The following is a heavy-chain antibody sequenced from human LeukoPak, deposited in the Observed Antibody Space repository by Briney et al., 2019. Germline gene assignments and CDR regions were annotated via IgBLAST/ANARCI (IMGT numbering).Heavy chain of an antibody. J-gene: IGHJ6*02. CDR1: GFTFSNSW. CDR2: INQDGSVK. CDR3: GYDMDV. Sequence: PGGSLRLSCAASGFTFSNSWMSWVRQTPGKGLQWVANINQDGSVKQHVDSVKGRFTISRDNAKNSLYLQMNSLRAEDTAVYYCGYDMDVWGQGTTVTVSS. V-gene: IGHV3-7*02.